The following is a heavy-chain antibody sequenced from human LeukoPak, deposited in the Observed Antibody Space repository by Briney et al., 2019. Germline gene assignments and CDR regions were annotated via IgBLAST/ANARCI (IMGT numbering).Heavy chain of an antibody. CDR2: IKQDGSEK. CDR3: ASWNVWGSFRDY. V-gene: IGHV3-7*01. CDR1: GFTFSSYW. J-gene: IGHJ4*02. D-gene: IGHD3-16*02. Sequence: SGGSLRLSCAASGFTFSSYWMSWVRQAPGKGLEWVANIKQDGSEKYYVDSVKGRFTISRDNAKNSLYLQVNSLRAEDTAVYFCASWNVWGSFRDYWGQGTLVTVSS.